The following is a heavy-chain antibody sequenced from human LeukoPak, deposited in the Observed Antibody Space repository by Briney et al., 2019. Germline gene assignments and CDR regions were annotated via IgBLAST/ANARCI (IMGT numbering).Heavy chain of an antibody. CDR3: ARDHAVSGRDY. D-gene: IGHD4-17*01. Sequence: SVKVSCKAPGGTFSSYAISWVRQAPGQGLEWMGGIIPIFGTANYAQKFQGRVTITTDKSTSTAYMELSSLRSEDTAVYYCARDHAVSGRDYCCQGTLAPVS. CDR2: IIPIFGTA. J-gene: IGHJ4*02. V-gene: IGHV1-69*05. CDR1: GGTFSSYA.